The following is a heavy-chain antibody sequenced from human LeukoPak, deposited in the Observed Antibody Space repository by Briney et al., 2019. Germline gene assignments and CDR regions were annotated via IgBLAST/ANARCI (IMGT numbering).Heavy chain of an antibody. CDR3: ARSDT. D-gene: IGHD2-15*01. V-gene: IGHV3-64*01. CDR1: GFTFSSYA. Sequence: GGSLRLSCAASGFTFSSYAMHWVRQAPGKGLEYVSAISSNGGSTHYANSVKGRFTISRDNSKNTLYLQMGSLRAEDMAVYYCARSDTWGQGTLVTVSS. CDR2: ISSNGGST. J-gene: IGHJ5*02.